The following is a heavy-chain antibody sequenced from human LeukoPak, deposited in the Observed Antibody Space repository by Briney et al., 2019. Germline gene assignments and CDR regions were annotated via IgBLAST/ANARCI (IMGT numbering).Heavy chain of an antibody. CDR2: ISWNSGSI. CDR3: AKGITMAHETVPRAYYYYYGMDV. Sequence: GRSLRLSCAASGFTFDDYAMHWVRQAPGKGLEWVSGISWNSGSIGYADSVKGRFTISRDNAKNSLYLQMNSLRAEDTALYYCAKGITMAHETVPRAYYYYYGMDVWGQGTTVTVSS. D-gene: IGHD3-10*01. CDR1: GFTFDDYA. J-gene: IGHJ6*02. V-gene: IGHV3-9*01.